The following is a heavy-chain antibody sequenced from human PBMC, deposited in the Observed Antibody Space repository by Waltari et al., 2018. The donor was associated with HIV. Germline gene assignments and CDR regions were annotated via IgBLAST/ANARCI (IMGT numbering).Heavy chain of an antibody. J-gene: IGHJ4*02. V-gene: IGHV3-7*01. Sequence: EVGLVESGGGLVQPGGSLSLSCAASGFTFRHSWMTWVRQAPGKGLEWVANIKEDGSEIHYVDSVKGRFTISRDNAKNSLYLQMNSLRAEDTAVYYCARRQQLTDWGQGTLVTVSS. CDR3: ARRQQLTD. CDR1: GFTFRHSW. CDR2: IKEDGSEI. D-gene: IGHD6-13*01.